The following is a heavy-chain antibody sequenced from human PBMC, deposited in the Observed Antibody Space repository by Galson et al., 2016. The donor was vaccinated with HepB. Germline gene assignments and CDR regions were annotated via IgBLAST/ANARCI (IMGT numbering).Heavy chain of an antibody. D-gene: IGHD3-9*01. V-gene: IGHV3-23*01. Sequence: SLRLSCAASGFTFSSYAMSWVRQAPGKGLEWVASIGSGGPTYYADAVKGRFTISRDNSKNTLFLQMHSLRAADTAVYYCAKSVLEYDILTGYYRRGADYWGQGALVTVSS. CDR3: AKSVLEYDILTGYYRRGADY. J-gene: IGHJ4*02. CDR1: GFTFSSYA. CDR2: IGSGGPT.